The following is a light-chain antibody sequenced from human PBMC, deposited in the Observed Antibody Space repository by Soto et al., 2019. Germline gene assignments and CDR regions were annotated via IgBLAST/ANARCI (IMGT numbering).Light chain of an antibody. V-gene: IGLV4-69*01. Sequence: QPVLTQSPSASASLGASVKLTCTLSSGHSSYAIAWHQQQPEKGPRYLMKLNSDGSHSKGDGTPDRFSGSSSGAERYLTISSLQSEDEADYYCQTWGTGIDVVFGGGTKLTVL. CDR3: QTWGTGIDVV. CDR1: SGHSSYA. J-gene: IGLJ2*01. CDR2: LNSDGSH.